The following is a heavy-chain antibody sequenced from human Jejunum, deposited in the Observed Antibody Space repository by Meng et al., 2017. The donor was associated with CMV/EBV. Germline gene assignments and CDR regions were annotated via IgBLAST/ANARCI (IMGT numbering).Heavy chain of an antibody. V-gene: IGHV3-30-3*01. Sequence: AASGITIRNYPIRWVRQAPGKGLEWLAFISSDGITQYQTDSLKGRFSLSKDNSENPVYLQMNSLRGEDTAVYYCARENDYRNYLDSWGQGTVVTVSS. CDR2: ISSDGITQ. CDR1: GITIRNYP. J-gene: IGHJ4*02. D-gene: IGHD4-11*01. CDR3: ARENDYRNYLDS.